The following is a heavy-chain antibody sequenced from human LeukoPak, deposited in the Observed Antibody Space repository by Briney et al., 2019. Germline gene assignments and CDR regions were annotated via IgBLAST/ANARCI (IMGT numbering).Heavy chain of an antibody. Sequence: SETLSLTCTASGGSISSYYWSWIRQPPGKGLEWIGYNYYSGSTNYNPSLKSRVTISVDTSKNQFSLKLSSVTAADTAVYYCARGFYGSGSYGFPRAAWFDPWGQGTLVTVSS. CDR3: ARGFYGSGSYGFPRAAWFDP. D-gene: IGHD3-10*01. V-gene: IGHV4-59*01. CDR1: GGSISSYY. CDR2: NYYSGST. J-gene: IGHJ5*02.